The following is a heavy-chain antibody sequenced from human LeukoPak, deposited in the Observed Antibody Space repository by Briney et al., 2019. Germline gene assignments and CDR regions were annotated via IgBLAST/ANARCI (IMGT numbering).Heavy chain of an antibody. Sequence: PGGSLRLSCAASGFTFSTYAMHWVRLAPGKGLERVAVISYDGSNKYYADSVKGRFTISRDNSKNTLVLQMNSLRAEDTAVYYCARDKGTTVANGMGFDPWGQGTLVTVSS. CDR3: ARDKGTTVANGMGFDP. D-gene: IGHD4-23*01. V-gene: IGHV3-30-3*01. CDR1: GFTFSTYA. CDR2: ISYDGSNK. J-gene: IGHJ5*02.